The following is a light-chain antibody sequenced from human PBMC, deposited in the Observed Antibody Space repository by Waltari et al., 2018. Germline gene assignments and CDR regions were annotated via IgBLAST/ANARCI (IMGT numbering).Light chain of an antibody. Sequence: EIVLTQSPAILSFSPGERATLSCRASQSVGTYLALYQQRPGQSPRLLIYDASYRATGIPARFSGSGSETDFTLTISSLQPEDVAVYYCQQRRNWPLTFGGGTRVQI. V-gene: IGKV3-11*01. CDR2: DAS. CDR3: QQRRNWPLT. CDR1: QSVGTY. J-gene: IGKJ4*01.